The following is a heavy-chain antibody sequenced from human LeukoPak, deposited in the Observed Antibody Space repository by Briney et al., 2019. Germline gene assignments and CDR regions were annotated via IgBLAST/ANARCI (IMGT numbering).Heavy chain of an antibody. CDR3: ARSGLLRYGFIDY. V-gene: IGHV1-2*02. CDR2: INPNNGGT. Sequence: GASVKVSCKASGDTFSGYYIHWVRQTPGQRPEWMGWINPNNGGTNYPQKFQGRITMTRDTSMTTVYMELNSLTSDDTAVYYCARSGLLRYGFIDYWGQGTLVTVSS. J-gene: IGHJ4*02. CDR1: GDTFSGYY. D-gene: IGHD3-9*01.